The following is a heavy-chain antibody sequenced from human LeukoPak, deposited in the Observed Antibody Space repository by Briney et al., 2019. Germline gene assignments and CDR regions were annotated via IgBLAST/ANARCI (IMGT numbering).Heavy chain of an antibody. CDR1: GGSFSGYY. CDR3: ARTVSRGFISSALGY. D-gene: IGHD3-10*01. V-gene: IGHV4-34*01. J-gene: IGHJ4*02. Sequence: SETLSLTCAVYGGSFSGYYWYWIRQPPGKGLEWIGEIKHSGSTNYNPSLKSRLTISLDTSDNQFSLNLNSVTAADTAVYYCARTVSRGFISSALGYWGQGTLVTASS. CDR2: IKHSGST.